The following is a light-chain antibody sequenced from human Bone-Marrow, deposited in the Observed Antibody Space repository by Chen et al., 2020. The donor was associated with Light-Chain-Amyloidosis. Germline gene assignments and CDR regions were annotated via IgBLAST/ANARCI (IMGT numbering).Light chain of an antibody. CDR2: RDT. CDR3: QSADSSGTYEVI. Sequence: SYELTQPPSVSVSPGQTARITCPGGDLPTKYASWYQQKPGQAPVLGIHRDTERPSGISERFSGSSSGTTATLTIRGVQAEDEADYHCQSADSSGTYEVIFGGGTKLTVL. V-gene: IGLV3-25*03. CDR1: DLPTKY. J-gene: IGLJ2*01.